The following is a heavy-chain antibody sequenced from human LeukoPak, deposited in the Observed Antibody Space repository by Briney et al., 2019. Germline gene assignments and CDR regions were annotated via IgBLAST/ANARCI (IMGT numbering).Heavy chain of an antibody. J-gene: IGHJ4*02. V-gene: IGHV3-53*01. CDR2: IYSGGST. CDR1: GFTVSSNY. CDR3: ARDIVGAPGGRNTDY. D-gene: IGHD1-26*01. Sequence: GGSLRLSCAASGFTVSSNYMSWVRQAPGKGLEWVSVIYSGGSTYYADSVKGRFTISRDNSKNTLYLQMNSLRAEDTAVYYCARDIVGAPGGRNTDYWGQETLVTVSS.